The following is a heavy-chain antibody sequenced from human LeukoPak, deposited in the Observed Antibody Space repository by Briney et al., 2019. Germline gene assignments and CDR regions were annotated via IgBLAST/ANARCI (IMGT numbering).Heavy chain of an antibody. CDR2: IKQDGSEK. J-gene: IGHJ6*03. Sequence: PGGSLRLSCAASGFTFSSYWMSWVRQAPGKGLEWVANIKQDGSEKYYVDSVKGRFTISRDNAKNSLYLQMNSLRAEDTAVHYCARVPLSYYYYYMDVWGKGTTVTVSS. CDR3: ARVPLSYYYYYMDV. V-gene: IGHV3-7*01. CDR1: GFTFSSYW. D-gene: IGHD2-2*01.